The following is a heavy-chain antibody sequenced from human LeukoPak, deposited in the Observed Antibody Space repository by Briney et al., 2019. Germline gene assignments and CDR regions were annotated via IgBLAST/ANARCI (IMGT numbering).Heavy chain of an antibody. V-gene: IGHV3-23*01. Sequence: GGFLRLSCVASGFTFSSNAMSWVRQAPGKGLEWVSHITGRGDNIYYADSVKGRFTISRDNAKNSLYLQMNSLRAEDTAVYYCARVPGDYWGQGTLVTVSS. CDR1: GFTFSSNA. J-gene: IGHJ4*02. CDR2: ITGRGDNI. CDR3: ARVPGDY. D-gene: IGHD3-10*01.